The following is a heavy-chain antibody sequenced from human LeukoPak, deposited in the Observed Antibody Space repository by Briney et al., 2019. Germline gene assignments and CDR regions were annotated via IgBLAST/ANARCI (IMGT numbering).Heavy chain of an antibody. CDR1: GGSISGYH. J-gene: IGHJ4*02. D-gene: IGHD1/OR15-1a*01. CDR3: AGWNNGGDY. V-gene: IGHV4-59*01. Sequence: PSETLSLTCSVSGGSISGYHWSWIRQPPGKGLEWIGYIYYSGSSGSTNYNPSLKSRVTISVDTSRNQFSLNLSSVTAADTAVYYCAGWNNGGDYWGQGTLVTVSS. CDR2: IYYSGSSGST.